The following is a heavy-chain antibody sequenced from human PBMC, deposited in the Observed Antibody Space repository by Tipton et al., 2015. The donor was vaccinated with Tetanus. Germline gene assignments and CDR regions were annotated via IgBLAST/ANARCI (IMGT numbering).Heavy chain of an antibody. CDR1: GLTFSSYA. D-gene: IGHD2-15*01. V-gene: IGHV3-23*01. Sequence: SLRLSCAASGLTFSSYAMYWVRQAPGKGLEWVSGISATGGSTYLADSVKGRFTISRDNSNKTLNLQMNSLRLEDTAVYYCTRVYYSGGGGVTCCFDYWGQGSLVTVSS. CDR2: ISATGGST. CDR3: TRVYYSGGGGVTCCFDY. J-gene: IGHJ4*02.